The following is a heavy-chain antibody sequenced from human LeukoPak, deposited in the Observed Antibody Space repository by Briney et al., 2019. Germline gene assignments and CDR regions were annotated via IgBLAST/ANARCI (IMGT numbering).Heavy chain of an antibody. J-gene: IGHJ4*02. Sequence: GGSLRLSCAASGFTFSSYAMSWVRQAPGKGLEWVSVINTGGTTYCADSVKGRFTISRDNSKNTLYLQMNSLRAEDTAVYYCAKGGGIYSGSYLAYWGQGTLVTVSS. CDR1: GFTFSSYA. CDR3: AKGGGIYSGSYLAY. D-gene: IGHD1-26*01. V-gene: IGHV3-23*01. CDR2: INTGGTT.